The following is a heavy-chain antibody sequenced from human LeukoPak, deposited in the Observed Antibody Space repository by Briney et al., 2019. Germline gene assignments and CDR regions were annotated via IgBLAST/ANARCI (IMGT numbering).Heavy chain of an antibody. D-gene: IGHD6-19*01. CDR3: ATARIYNGGWTDY. V-gene: IGHV3-21*01. Sequence: PGGSLRLSRAASGFTFSSYTMTWVRQAPGQGLEWVSSISSSADYIFYADSVKGRFTISRDNANKSLYLQMNSLRADDTAMYYCATARIYNGGWTDYWGQGTLVTVSS. CDR2: ISSSADYI. J-gene: IGHJ4*02. CDR1: GFTFSSYT.